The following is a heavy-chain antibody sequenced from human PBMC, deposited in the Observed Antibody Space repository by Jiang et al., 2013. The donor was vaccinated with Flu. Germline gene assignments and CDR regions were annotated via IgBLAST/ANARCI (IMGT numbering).Heavy chain of an antibody. V-gene: IGHV4-59*08. D-gene: IGHD2-15*01. CDR2: IYYGVHS. J-gene: IGHJ3*02. CDR1: GGPISSYY. CDR3: ARGGVYCSGGGCYGNVFDI. Sequence: GPGLVKPSETLSLTCTVSGGPISSYYWSWIRQPPGKGLEWIGYIYYGVHSVQNPSLGSRVVISEDMSKNQISLNLTSVTVADTAVYYCARGGVYCSGGGCYGNVFDIWGQGTMVTVSS.